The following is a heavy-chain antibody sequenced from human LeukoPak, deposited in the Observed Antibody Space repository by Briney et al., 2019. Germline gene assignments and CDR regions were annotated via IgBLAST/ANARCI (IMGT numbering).Heavy chain of an antibody. CDR3: AGGAGVYYYGMDV. Sequence: GGSLRLSCAASGFTFSNYGLSWVRQAPGKGLEWVSAISGGGSATYYADSVKGRFTISRDNSKNTLFLQMNTSRVDDTAVYFCAGGAGVYYYGMDVWGQGTSVTVSS. CDR1: GFTFSNYG. V-gene: IGHV3-23*01. J-gene: IGHJ6*02. CDR2: ISGGGSAT.